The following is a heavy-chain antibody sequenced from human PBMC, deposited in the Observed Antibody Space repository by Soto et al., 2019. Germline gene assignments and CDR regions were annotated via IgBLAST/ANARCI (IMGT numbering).Heavy chain of an antibody. CDR1: GGTFSSYT. Sequence: SVKVSCKASGGTFSSYTISWVRQAPGQGLEWMGRIIPILGIANYAQKFQGRVTITADKSTSTAYMELSSLRSEDTAVYYCARVRGYYDSSGSSRGMDVWGQGTTVTVSS. CDR2: IIPILGIA. V-gene: IGHV1-69*02. D-gene: IGHD3-22*01. CDR3: ARVRGYYDSSGSSRGMDV. J-gene: IGHJ6*02.